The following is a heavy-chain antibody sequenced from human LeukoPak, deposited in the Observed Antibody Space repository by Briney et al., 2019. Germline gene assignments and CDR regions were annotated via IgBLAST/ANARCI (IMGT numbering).Heavy chain of an antibody. CDR1: GYTFTSYA. Sequence: ASVKVSCKASGYTFTSYAMHWVRQAPGQRLEWKGWINAGNGNTKYSQKFQGRVTITRDTSASTAYMELSSLRSEDTAVYYCARGVRITMVRGVIIRGPFDYWGQGTLVTVSS. V-gene: IGHV1-3*01. CDR3: ARGVRITMVRGVIIRGPFDY. D-gene: IGHD3-10*01. CDR2: INAGNGNT. J-gene: IGHJ4*02.